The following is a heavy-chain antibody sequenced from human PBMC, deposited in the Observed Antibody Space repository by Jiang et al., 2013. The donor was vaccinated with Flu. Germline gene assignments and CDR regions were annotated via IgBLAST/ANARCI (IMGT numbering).Heavy chain of an antibody. J-gene: IGHJ4*02. CDR2: SLPLGRP. Sequence: WMRQSAGRDWSGLDVSLPLGRPTTTPPRTSRVTISVDTSTNQFSLKLSSVTAADTAVYYCAREFAAYTYGYCSGGGCLADSWGQGTLVTVSS. CDR3: AREFAAYTYGYCSGGGCLADS. V-gene: IGHV4-61*02. D-gene: IGHD2-15*01.